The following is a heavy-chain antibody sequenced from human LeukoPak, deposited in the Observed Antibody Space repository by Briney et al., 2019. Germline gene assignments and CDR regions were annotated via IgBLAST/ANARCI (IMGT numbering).Heavy chain of an antibody. J-gene: IGHJ4*02. V-gene: IGHV1-24*01. CDR2: FDPEDGET. D-gene: IGHD3-16*02. CDR1: GYTLTELS. CDR3: ATARITFGGVIVMPFDY. Sequence: EASVKVSCKVSGYTLTELSMHWVRQAPGKGLEWMGGFDPEDGETIYAQKFQGRVTMTEDTSTDTAYVELSSLRSEDTAVYYCATARITFGGVIVMPFDYWGQGTLVTVSS.